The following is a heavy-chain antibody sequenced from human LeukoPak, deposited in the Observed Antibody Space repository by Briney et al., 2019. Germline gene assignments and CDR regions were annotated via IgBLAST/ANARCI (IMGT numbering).Heavy chain of an antibody. D-gene: IGHD5/OR15-5a*01. CDR1: GGSISSSCYY. CDR3: ARGPSSLRFIYDF. V-gene: IGHV4-39*01. J-gene: IGHJ4*02. Sequence: SETLSLTCTVSGGSISSSCYYWGWIRQPPGKGLEWIGSIYYSGSTYYNPSLKSRVTISVDTSKNQFSLKLSSVTAADTAVYYCARGPSSLRFIYDFWGQGTLVTVSS. CDR2: IYYSGST.